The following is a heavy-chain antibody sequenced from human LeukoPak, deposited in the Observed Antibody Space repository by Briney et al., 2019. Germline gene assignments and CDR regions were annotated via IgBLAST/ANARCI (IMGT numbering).Heavy chain of an antibody. Sequence: PGGSLRLSCAASGFTFSSYSMNRVRQAPGKGLEWVSSISSSSSYIYYADSVKGRFTISRDNAKNSLYLQMNSLRAEDTAVYYCARDLSYPGAIDYWGQGTLVTVSS. D-gene: IGHD3-10*01. CDR1: GFTFSSYS. V-gene: IGHV3-21*01. J-gene: IGHJ4*02. CDR2: ISSSSSYI. CDR3: ARDLSYPGAIDY.